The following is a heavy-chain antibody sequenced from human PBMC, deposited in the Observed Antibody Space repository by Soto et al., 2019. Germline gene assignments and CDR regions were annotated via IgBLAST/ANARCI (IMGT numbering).Heavy chain of an antibody. J-gene: IGHJ6*02. V-gene: IGHV3-73*02. CDR1: GFTFTGSA. D-gene: IGHD5-18*01. Sequence: EVQLVESGGGLVQPGGSLKLSCAASGFTFTGSAIHWVRQASGKGLEWVGRIRTKAKSYATAYAASVKDRFTVSRDDSKHTAYLQMNSLKTEDTAVYYCTTPQLYYGMDVWGQGTTVTVSS. CDR2: IRTKAKSYAT. CDR3: TTPQLYYGMDV.